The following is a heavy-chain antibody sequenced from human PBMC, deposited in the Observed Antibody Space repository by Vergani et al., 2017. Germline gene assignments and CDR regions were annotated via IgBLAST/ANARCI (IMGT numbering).Heavy chain of an antibody. D-gene: IGHD2-21*02. J-gene: IGHJ6*02. Sequence: QLQLQESGSGLVKPSQTLSLTCAVSGGSISSSSYYWGWIRQPPGKGLEWVGSIYYSGGTYYNPPLKSRVTISVDTSKNQFSLKLSSVTAADTAVYYCARHLAYCGGDCYPYYYGMDVWGQGTTVTVSS. CDR1: GGSISSSSYY. CDR2: IYYSGGT. V-gene: IGHV4-39*01. CDR3: ARHLAYCGGDCYPYYYGMDV.